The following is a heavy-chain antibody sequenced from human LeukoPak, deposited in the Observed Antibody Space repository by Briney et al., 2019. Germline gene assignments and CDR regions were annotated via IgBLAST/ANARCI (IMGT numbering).Heavy chain of an antibody. CDR3: ARQPSSWFASFDS. D-gene: IGHD6-13*01. Sequence: SETLSLTCTVSGGSISSSSYYWGWIRQPPGKGLEWIGSIYYSGSTYYNPSLKSRVTISVDTSKNQFSLKLSSVTAADTAVYYCARQPSSWFASFDSWGQGTLVTVSS. V-gene: IGHV4-39*07. J-gene: IGHJ4*02. CDR2: IYYSGST. CDR1: GGSISSSSYY.